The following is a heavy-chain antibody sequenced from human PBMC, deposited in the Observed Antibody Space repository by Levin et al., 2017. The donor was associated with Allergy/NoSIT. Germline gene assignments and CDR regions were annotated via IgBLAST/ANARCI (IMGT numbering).Heavy chain of an antibody. CDR1: GYTFVFYG. Sequence: GESLKISCKASGYTFVFYGISWVRQAPGQGLEWMGWIGPYTGNTNYAQKFQGRATMTTDTSTNTAYMELRSLTSDDTAVYYCVRDWGVIVSTDVFDYWGHGTLVTVSS. V-gene: IGHV1-18*01. CDR2: IGPYTGNT. CDR3: VRDWGVIVSTDVFDY. D-gene: IGHD5/OR15-5a*01. J-gene: IGHJ4*01.